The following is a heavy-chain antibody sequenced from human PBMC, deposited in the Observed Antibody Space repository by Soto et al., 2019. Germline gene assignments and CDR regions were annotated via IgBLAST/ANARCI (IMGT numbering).Heavy chain of an antibody. V-gene: IGHV3-30-3*01. CDR3: ARGCCSGGRCYSIDN. Sequence: QVQLVESGGGVVQPGRSLRLSCAASGFTFSDYAMHWVRQAPGKGLEWVAVISYDGSNKYYADSVKGRFTISRDNSKNTLYLQMNGLRAEDTAVCYCARGCCSGGRCYSIDNWGQGTLVTVSS. CDR2: ISYDGSNK. J-gene: IGHJ4*02. D-gene: IGHD2-15*01. CDR1: GFTFSDYA.